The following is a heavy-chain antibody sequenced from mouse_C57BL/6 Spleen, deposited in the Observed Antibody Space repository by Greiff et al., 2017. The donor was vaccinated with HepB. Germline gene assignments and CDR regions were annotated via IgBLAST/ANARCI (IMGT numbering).Heavy chain of an antibody. Sequence: EVQLVESGGGLVKPGGSLKLSCAASGFTFSDYYMYWVRQTPEKRLEWVAYISNGGGSTYYPDTVKGRFTISRDNAKNTLYLQMSRLKSEDTAMYYCARLGGYSYYFDYWGQGTTLTVSS. J-gene: IGHJ2*01. D-gene: IGHD2-3*01. CDR1: GFTFSDYY. CDR2: ISNGGGST. V-gene: IGHV5-12*01. CDR3: ARLGGYSYYFDY.